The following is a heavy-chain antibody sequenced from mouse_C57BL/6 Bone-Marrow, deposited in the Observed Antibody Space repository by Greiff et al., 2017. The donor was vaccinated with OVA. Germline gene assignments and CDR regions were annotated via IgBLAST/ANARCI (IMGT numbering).Heavy chain of an antibody. CDR3: ARSCRGSSYEYFDV. CDR1: GYTFTSYW. J-gene: IGHJ1*03. CDR2: IYPSDSET. D-gene: IGHD1-1*01. V-gene: IGHV1-61*01. Sequence: QVQLQQPGAELVRPGSSVKLSCKASGYTFTSYWMDWVKQRPGQGLEWIGNIYPSDSETHYNQKFKDKATLTVDKSSSTAYMQLSSLTSEDSAVYYCARSCRGSSYEYFDVWGTGTTVTVSS.